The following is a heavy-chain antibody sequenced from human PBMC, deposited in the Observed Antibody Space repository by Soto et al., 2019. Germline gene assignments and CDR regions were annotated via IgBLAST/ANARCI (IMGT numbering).Heavy chain of an antibody. CDR3: ARDIWWGVDCFIYGMDV. V-gene: IGHV3-30-3*01. J-gene: IGHJ6*02. CDR1: GFTFSSYA. Sequence: PGGSLRLSCAASGFTFSSYAMHWVRQAPGKGLEWVAVISYDGSNKYYADSVKGRFTISRDNSKNTLYLQMNSLRAEDTAVYYCARDIWWGVDCFIYGMDVWGQGTSVT. CDR2: ISYDGSNK. D-gene: IGHD2-21*02.